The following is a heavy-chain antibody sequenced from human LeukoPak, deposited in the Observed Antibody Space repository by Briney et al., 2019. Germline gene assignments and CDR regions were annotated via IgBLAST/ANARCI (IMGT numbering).Heavy chain of an antibody. Sequence: GGSLRLSCAASGFTFSSYAMHWVRQAPGKGLEWVAVISYDGSNKYYADSVKGRFTISRANSKNTLYLQMNSLRAEDTAVYYCARDLSPYYDSSGYLIWGQGTLVTVSS. CDR2: ISYDGSNK. CDR3: ARDLSPYYDSSGYLI. CDR1: GFTFSSYA. D-gene: IGHD3-22*01. V-gene: IGHV3-30-3*01. J-gene: IGHJ4*02.